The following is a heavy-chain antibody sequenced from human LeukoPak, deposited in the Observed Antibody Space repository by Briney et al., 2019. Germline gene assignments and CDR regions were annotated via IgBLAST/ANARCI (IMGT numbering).Heavy chain of an antibody. CDR1: GFTFSSYA. V-gene: IGHV3-30-3*01. CDR3: ARGSEEYDSSGYYDY. J-gene: IGHJ4*02. D-gene: IGHD3-22*01. Sequence: PGRSLRLSCAASGFTFSSYAMHWVRQAPGKGLEWVAVISYDGSNKYYADSVKGRFTISRDNSKNTLYLQMNSLRAEDTAVYYCARGSEEYDSSGYYDYWGQGTLVTVSS. CDR2: ISYDGSNK.